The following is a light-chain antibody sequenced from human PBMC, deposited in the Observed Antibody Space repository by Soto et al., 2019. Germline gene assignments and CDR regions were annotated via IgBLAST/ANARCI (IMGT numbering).Light chain of an antibody. V-gene: IGKV1-17*01. CDR2: GIS. CDR1: QDIRDD. Sequence: DIQMTQSPSSLSASVGDRVTITCRASQDIRDDFAWYQQKPGKAPKRLIYGISNLQSGVPSRFSGRGSETDFTLLITSLRPEDFAAYFCLQYNDLPPTFGLGTSVAVK. J-gene: IGKJ1*01. CDR3: LQYNDLPPT.